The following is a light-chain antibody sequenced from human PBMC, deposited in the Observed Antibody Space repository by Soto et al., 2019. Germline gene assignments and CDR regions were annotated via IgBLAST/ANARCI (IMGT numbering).Light chain of an antibody. Sequence: QSVLTQPPSVSAAPGQKVTISCSGSSSSIGNNYVSWYHHLPGTAPKLLIYENNKRPSGIPDRFSASKSGTSASLGITGLQSGDEADYYCGTWDGSLSAWVFGGGTKLTVL. J-gene: IGLJ3*02. CDR3: GTWDGSLSAWV. CDR2: ENN. V-gene: IGLV1-51*02. CDR1: SSSIGNNY.